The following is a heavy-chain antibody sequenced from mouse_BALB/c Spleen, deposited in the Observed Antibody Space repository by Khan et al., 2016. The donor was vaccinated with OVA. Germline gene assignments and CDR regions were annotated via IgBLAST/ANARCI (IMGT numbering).Heavy chain of an antibody. J-gene: IGHJ3*01. D-gene: IGHD1-1*01. CDR1: GYTFTNYW. V-gene: IGHV1-7*01. Sequence: QVQLQQSGAELTKPGASVKMSCKASGYTFTNYWMHWVKQRPGQGLEWIGYIDPTTGYTEYNQKFKDKATLTADKSSSTAYMQLSSLTSEDSAVYCCTSRGSTYTWFGYWGQGTLVTVSA. CDR3: TSRGSTYTWFGY. CDR2: IDPTTGYT.